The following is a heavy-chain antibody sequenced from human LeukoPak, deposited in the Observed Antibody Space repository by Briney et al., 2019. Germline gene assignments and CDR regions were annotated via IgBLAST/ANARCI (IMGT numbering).Heavy chain of an antibody. CDR2: IKEDGTET. J-gene: IGHJ4*02. Sequence: PGGSLRLSCVVSGFSMSIHWMSWVRLAPGKGLEWVANIKEDGTETYYVDSVKGRFTISRDNAKNSLYLQMNSLRVEDTAVYYCAKEGRSLQTYWGQGTLVTVSS. CDR3: AKEGRSLQTY. V-gene: IGHV3-7*03. D-gene: IGHD5-24*01. CDR1: GFSMSIHW.